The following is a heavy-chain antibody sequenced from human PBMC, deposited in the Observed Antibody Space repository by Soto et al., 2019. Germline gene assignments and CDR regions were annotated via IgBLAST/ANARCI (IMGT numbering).Heavy chain of an antibody. Sequence: SDTLSLTCGVYGGSFSVYQWNWIRQSPGQGLEWIGEINHSGTTKYNPSLESRINLSVDTSKKQFSLKMFSVTAADTAIYYCARGWRFDPWGQGTQVTVSS. CDR1: GGSFSVYQ. J-gene: IGHJ5*02. CDR2: INHSGTT. V-gene: IGHV4-34*01. D-gene: IGHD1-1*01. CDR3: ARGWRFDP.